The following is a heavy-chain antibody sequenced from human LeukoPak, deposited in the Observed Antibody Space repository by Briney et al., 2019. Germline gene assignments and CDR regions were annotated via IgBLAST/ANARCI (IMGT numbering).Heavy chain of an antibody. D-gene: IGHD4-23*01. Sequence: PSETLSLTCTVSGESINNNYWSWIRQPAGKGLEWIGRIFSSGSTLYNASLKSRVTMSVDTSKSQFSLKLNSVTAADSAVYYCARVGYGGYGALDHWGQGTLVTVSS. J-gene: IGHJ4*02. CDR1: GESINNNY. V-gene: IGHV4-4*07. CDR3: ARVGYGGYGALDH. CDR2: IFSSGST.